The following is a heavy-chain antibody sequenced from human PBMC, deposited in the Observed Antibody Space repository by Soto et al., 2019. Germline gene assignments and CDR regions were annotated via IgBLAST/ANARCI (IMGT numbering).Heavy chain of an antibody. D-gene: IGHD2-2*02. CDR3: ARGVVPAAIMENWFDP. Sequence: QVQLVQSGAEVKKPGSSVKVSCKASGGTFSSYAISWVRQAPGQGLEWMGGIIPIFGTANYAQKFQGRVTITADESTSTAYMKLSSLRSEDTAVYYCARGVVPAAIMENWFDPWGQGTLVTVSS. V-gene: IGHV1-69*01. J-gene: IGHJ5*02. CDR1: GGTFSSYA. CDR2: IIPIFGTA.